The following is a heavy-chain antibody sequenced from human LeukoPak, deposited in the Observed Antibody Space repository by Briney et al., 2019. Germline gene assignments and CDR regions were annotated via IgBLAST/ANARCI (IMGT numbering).Heavy chain of an antibody. V-gene: IGHV6-1*01. CDR1: GDSVSSNSVT. Sequence: SQTLSLTCAISGDSVSSNSVTWNWIRQSLSRGLEWLGRTYYGSTWYNDYAVSVRGRITVNPDTSKNQFSLHLNSVTTEDTAVYYCARRLTQYDCFDPWGQGILVTVSS. J-gene: IGHJ5*02. CDR2: TYYGSTWYN. CDR3: ARRLTQYDCFDP. D-gene: IGHD2-2*01.